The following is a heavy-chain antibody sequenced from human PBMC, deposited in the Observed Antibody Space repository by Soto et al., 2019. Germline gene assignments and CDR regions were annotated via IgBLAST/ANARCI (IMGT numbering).Heavy chain of an antibody. CDR2: IYYSGST. D-gene: IGHD3-16*01. J-gene: IGHJ4*02. CDR3: ARDQGASHHDY. Sequence: SETLSLTCTVSGGSISSGGYYWRWIRQHPGKGLEWIGYIYYSGSTYYNPSLKSRVTISVDTSKNQFSLKLSSVPAADTAVYYCARDQGASHHDYWGQGTLVTVSS. V-gene: IGHV4-31*03. CDR1: GGSISSGGYY.